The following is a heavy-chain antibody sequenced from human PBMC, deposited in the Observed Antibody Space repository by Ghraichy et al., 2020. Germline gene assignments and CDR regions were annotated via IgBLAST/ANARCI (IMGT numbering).Heavy chain of an antibody. Sequence: SETLSLTCTVSSGSISTYYWSWIRQPPGKGLEWIGYIYYSGSTNYNPSLKSRGTLSVDTSRNRFSLKLSSVTAADTAVYYCAREVFGHGGSYGTDVWGQGTTVTVSS. V-gene: IGHV4-59*01. CDR1: SGSISTYY. CDR3: AREVFGHGGSYGTDV. D-gene: IGHD5-12*01. CDR2: IYYSGST. J-gene: IGHJ6*02.